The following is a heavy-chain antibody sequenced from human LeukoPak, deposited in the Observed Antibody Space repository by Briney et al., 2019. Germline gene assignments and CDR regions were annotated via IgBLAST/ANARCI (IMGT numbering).Heavy chain of an antibody. D-gene: IGHD6-19*01. CDR2: FDPEDGET. CDR1: GYTLTELS. V-gene: IGHV1-24*01. CDR3: ATLLVAGPPRRYYYYYGMDV. J-gene: IGHJ6*02. Sequence: ASVKVSCKVSGYTLTELSMHWVRQAPGKRLEWMGGFDPEDGETIYAQKFQGRVTMTEDTSTDTAYMELSSLRSEDTAVYYCATLLVAGPPRRYYYYYGMDVWGQGTTVTVSS.